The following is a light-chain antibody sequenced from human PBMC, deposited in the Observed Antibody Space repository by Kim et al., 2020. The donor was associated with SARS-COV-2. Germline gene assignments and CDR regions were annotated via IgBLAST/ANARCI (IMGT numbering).Light chain of an antibody. V-gene: IGKV1-5*03. CDR1: QSVNNW. J-gene: IGKJ1*01. CDR2: HTS. Sequence: DIQMTQSPSTLSASVGDRVTITCRASQSVNNWLAWYQQKPGKAPKLLIYHTSSLQSGVPSRFSGSGSGTEFTLTISSLQPDDFATYYCQQYSNYWTFGQGTKVEIK. CDR3: QQYSNYWT.